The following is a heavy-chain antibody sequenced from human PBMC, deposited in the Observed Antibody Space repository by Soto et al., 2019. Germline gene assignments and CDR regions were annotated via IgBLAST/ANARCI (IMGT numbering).Heavy chain of an antibody. V-gene: IGHV1-18*01. CDR3: AREGVATYYYYGMDV. J-gene: IGHJ6*02. CDR1: GYTFTRSG. D-gene: IGHD5-12*01. Sequence: QVQLVQSGAEVKKPGASVEVSCKASGYTFTRSGISWVRQAPGQGLEWMGWVSTYNGDTNYAQTFQGRVTMTTDTPTSTVYMELRSLRSDDTAVYYCAREGVATYYYYGMDVWGQGTPVTVSS. CDR2: VSTYNGDT.